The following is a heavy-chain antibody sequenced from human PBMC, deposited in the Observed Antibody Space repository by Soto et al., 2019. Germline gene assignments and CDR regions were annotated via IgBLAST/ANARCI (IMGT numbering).Heavy chain of an antibody. V-gene: IGHV1-46*01. CDR2: INPSGGST. CDR3: ASSLGVAGRDYYYYYGMDV. Sequence: ASVKVSCKASGYTFTSYYMHWVRQAPGQGLEWMGIINPSGGSTSYAQKFQGRVTMTRDTSTGTVYMELSSLRSEDTAVYYCASSLGVAGRDYYYYYGMDVWGQGTTVTVSS. D-gene: IGHD6-19*01. J-gene: IGHJ6*02. CDR1: GYTFTSYY.